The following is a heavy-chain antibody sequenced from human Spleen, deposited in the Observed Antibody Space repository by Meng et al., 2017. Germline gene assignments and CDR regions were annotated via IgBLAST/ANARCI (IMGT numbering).Heavy chain of an antibody. CDR3: ATGAAAADH. D-gene: IGHD6-13*01. Sequence: VQLVESGGGLVKPGGSPRLSCVAAGLSFTDAWKSWVRQAPGKGLEWVGRIKRNSDGGTIDYAAPVKGRFTISRDDSKNTLYLQMDSLITEDTAVYFCATGAAAADHWGQGTLVTVSS. J-gene: IGHJ4*02. CDR2: IKRNSDGGTI. V-gene: IGHV3-15*01. CDR1: GLSFTDAW.